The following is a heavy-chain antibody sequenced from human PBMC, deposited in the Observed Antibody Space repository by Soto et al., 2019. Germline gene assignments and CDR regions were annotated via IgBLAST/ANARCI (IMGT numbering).Heavy chain of an antibody. CDR2: ISGSGGST. V-gene: IGHV3-23*01. CDR1: GFTFSSYA. Sequence: PGGSLRLSCAASGFTFSSYAMSWVRQAPGKGLEWVSAISGSGGSTYYADSVKGRFTISRDNSKNTLYLQMNSLRAEDTAVYYCAKANGTHYDFWSGPLSWGQGTLVTVSS. J-gene: IGHJ4*02. CDR3: AKANGTHYDFWSGPLS. D-gene: IGHD3-3*01.